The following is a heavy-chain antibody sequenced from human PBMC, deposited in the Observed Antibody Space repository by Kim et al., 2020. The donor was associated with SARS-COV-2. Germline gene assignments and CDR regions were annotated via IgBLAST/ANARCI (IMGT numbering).Heavy chain of an antibody. Sequence: QKFQGRVTMTRDTSTSTVDMELSSLRSEDTAVYYCARGSSGEQLALGYDYWGQGTLVTVSS. CDR3: ARGSSGEQLALGYDY. V-gene: IGHV1-46*01. J-gene: IGHJ4*02. D-gene: IGHD6-6*01.